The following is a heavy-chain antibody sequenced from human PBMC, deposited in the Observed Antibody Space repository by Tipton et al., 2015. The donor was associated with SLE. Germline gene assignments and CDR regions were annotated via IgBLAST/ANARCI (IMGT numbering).Heavy chain of an antibody. CDR1: DDSISSYY. CDR3: ARAPRRYDSSGYYFLLGPPPDYFDY. J-gene: IGHJ4*02. CDR2: IYYSGST. D-gene: IGHD3-22*01. Sequence: TLSLTCTVSDDSISSYYWSWIRQPPGKGLELIGYIYYSGSTNYNPSLKSRVTISVDTYKNQFSLKLTSVTAADTAVYYCARAPRRYDSSGYYFLLGPPPDYFDYWGQGTLVTVSS. V-gene: IGHV4-59*01.